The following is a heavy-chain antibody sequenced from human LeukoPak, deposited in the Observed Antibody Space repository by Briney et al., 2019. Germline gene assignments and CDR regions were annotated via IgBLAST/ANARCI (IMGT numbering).Heavy chain of an antibody. D-gene: IGHD3-22*01. CDR2: INPNSGGT. CDR3: ASPRSSGYYSGDYFDY. V-gene: IGHV1-2*02. Sequence: ASVKVSCKASGYTFTGYYMHWVRQAPGQGLEWMGWINPNSGGTNYAQKFQGRVTMTRDTSISTAYMELGRLRSDDTAVYYCASPRSSGYYSGDYFDYWGQGTLVTVSS. CDR1: GYTFTGYY. J-gene: IGHJ4*02.